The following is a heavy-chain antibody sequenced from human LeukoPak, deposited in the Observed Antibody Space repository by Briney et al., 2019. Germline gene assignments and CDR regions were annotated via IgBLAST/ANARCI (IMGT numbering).Heavy chain of an antibody. CDR2: ISGSGGST. D-gene: IGHD5-12*01. Sequence: PGGSLRLSCAASGFTFSSYAMSWVRQAPGKGLEWVSAISGSGGSTYYADSVKGRFTISRDNSKNTLYLQMNSLRAEDTAVYYCAKYPRGIVATIAGYYFDYWGQGTLVTVSS. CDR1: GFTFSSYA. CDR3: AKYPRGIVATIAGYYFDY. V-gene: IGHV3-23*01. J-gene: IGHJ4*02.